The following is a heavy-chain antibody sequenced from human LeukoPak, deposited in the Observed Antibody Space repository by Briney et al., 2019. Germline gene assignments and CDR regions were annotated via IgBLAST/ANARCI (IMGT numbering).Heavy chain of an antibody. CDR2: ITSSGGST. V-gene: IGHV3-23*01. CDR3: ARDLCWGCFDD. CDR1: GFTFSDYN. J-gene: IGHJ4*02. D-gene: IGHD3-10*02. Sequence: GGSLRLSCAASGFTFSDYNMRWIRQAPGKGLEWVSAITSSGGSTYYGDSVKGRFTISRDNSRNTLYLQMNSLRVDDTAVYYCARDLCWGCFDDWGQGNLVTVSS.